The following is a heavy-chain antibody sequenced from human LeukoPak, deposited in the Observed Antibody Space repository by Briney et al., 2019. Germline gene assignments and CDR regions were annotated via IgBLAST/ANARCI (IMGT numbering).Heavy chain of an antibody. CDR3: ARVQGGGYRTADY. Sequence: PGGSLRLSCAASGFTFDDYAMHWVRQAPGKGLEWVSGITWNSDNVEYADSVKGRFTISRDNSKNTLFLQMNSLRGEDTAMYYCARVQGGGYRTADYWGQGTLVTVSS. V-gene: IGHV3-9*01. D-gene: IGHD6-19*01. CDR1: GFTFDDYA. J-gene: IGHJ4*02. CDR2: ITWNSDNV.